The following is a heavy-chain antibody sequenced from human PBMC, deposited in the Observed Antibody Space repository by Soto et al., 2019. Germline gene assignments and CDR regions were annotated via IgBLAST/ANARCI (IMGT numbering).Heavy chain of an antibody. CDR3: ARVKQGRGGYDSPFDY. CDR1: GFIFCSYG. CDR2: IKYDGSNK. D-gene: IGHD5-12*01. Sequence: QVQLVESGGGVVQPGGSLRLSCAPSGFIFCSYGMHWVRQAPGKGLEWVAVIKYDGSNKYYADSVKGRFTISRDNSKNTLYLAMNSLRAEDTAVYYCARVKQGRGGYDSPFDYWGQGTLVTVSS. V-gene: IGHV3-33*01. J-gene: IGHJ4*02.